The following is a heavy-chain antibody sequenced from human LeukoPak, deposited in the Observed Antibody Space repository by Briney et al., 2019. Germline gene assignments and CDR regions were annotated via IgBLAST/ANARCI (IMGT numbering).Heavy chain of an antibody. CDR3: ARGRRSSGRRVFQH. V-gene: IGHV4-39*07. J-gene: IGHJ1*01. CDR1: GGSISSSSYY. CDR2: IYYSGST. D-gene: IGHD6-19*01. Sequence: SETLSLTCTVSGGSISSSSYYWGWIRQPPGKGLEWIGSIYYSGSTYYNPSLKSRVTISVDTSKNQFSLKLSSVTAADTAVYYCARGRRSSGRRVFQHWGQGTLVTVSS.